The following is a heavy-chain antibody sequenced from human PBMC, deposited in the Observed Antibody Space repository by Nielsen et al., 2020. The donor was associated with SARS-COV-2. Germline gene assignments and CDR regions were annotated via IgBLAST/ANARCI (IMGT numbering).Heavy chain of an antibody. J-gene: IGHJ4*02. Sequence: GGSLRLSCAASGFGLSNYWMYWVRQSPEKGLMWVAHIDYEGSLTSYADSVKGRFTISRDNAKNIVYLQMNSLRVKDTAVYYCARRNILDYWGQGTLVTVSS. CDR2: IDYEGSLT. CDR1: GFGLSNYW. D-gene: IGHD3-9*01. CDR3: ARRNILDY. V-gene: IGHV3-74*01.